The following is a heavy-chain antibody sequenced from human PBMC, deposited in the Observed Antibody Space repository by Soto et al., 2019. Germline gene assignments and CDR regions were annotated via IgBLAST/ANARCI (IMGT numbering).Heavy chain of an antibody. V-gene: IGHV3-23*01. CDR2: ISGSGGST. D-gene: IGHD2-15*01. CDR1: GFTFSSYA. CDR3: AKSGSITCSGGSCYWGPNWFDP. J-gene: IGHJ5*02. Sequence: PGGSLRLSCAASGFTFSSYAIGWVRQAPGKGLEWVSAISGSGGSTYYADSVKGRFTISRDNSKNTLYLQMNSLRAEDTAVYYCAKSGSITCSGGSCYWGPNWFDPWGQGTLVTVSS.